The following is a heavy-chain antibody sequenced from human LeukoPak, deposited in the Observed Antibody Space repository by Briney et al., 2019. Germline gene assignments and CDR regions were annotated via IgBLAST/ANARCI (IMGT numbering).Heavy chain of an antibody. CDR1: GGSISSYY. J-gene: IGHJ6*03. V-gene: IGHV4-4*09. CDR3: ARSLVVPAAPGYYDYYMDV. Sequence: SETLSLTCTVPGGSISSYYWSWIRQPPGKGLEWIGYIYTSGSTNYNPSLKSRVTISVDTSKNQFSLKLSSVTAADTAVYYCARSLVVPAAPGYYDYYMDVWGKGTTVTVSS. D-gene: IGHD2-2*01. CDR2: IYTSGST.